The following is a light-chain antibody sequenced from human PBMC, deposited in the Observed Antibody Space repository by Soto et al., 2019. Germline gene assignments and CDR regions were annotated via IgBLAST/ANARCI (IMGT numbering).Light chain of an antibody. V-gene: IGKV4-1*01. Sequence: DIVMTQSPDSLAMSLGEXATINCKSSQSVLYSSNNKNYLAWYQQKPGQPPKLLIYWASTRESGVPDRFSGSGSGTDFTLTISSLQAEDVAVYYCQQYYSTPWTFGQGTKVDIK. CDR3: QQYYSTPWT. CDR2: WAS. CDR1: QSVLYSSNNKNY. J-gene: IGKJ1*01.